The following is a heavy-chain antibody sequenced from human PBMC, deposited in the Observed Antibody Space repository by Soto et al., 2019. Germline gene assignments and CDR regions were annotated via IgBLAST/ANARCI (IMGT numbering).Heavy chain of an antibody. J-gene: IGHJ4*01. V-gene: IGHV3-7*01. Sequence: PGGSLRLSCAASGFAFGSYWMSWVRQAPGKGLEWLGTIKGDSSEKKYVASVRGRFTMSRDNAQNSLYLQMDSLRVEDTALYFCARHSGYGSGSSVNHYADYWGHGTLVTVSS. CDR3: ARHSGYGSGSSVNHYADY. CDR1: GFAFGSYW. D-gene: IGHD3-10*01. CDR2: IKGDSSEK.